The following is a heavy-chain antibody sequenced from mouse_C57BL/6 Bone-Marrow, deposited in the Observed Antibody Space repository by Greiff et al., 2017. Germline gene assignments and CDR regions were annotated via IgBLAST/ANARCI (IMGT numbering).Heavy chain of an antibody. J-gene: IGHJ2*01. V-gene: IGHV1-69*01. CDR2: IDPSDSYT. CDR1: GYTFTSYW. CDR3: ARGRGGYFDY. Sequence: QVQLQQPGAELVMPGASVKLSCKASGYTFTSYWMHWVKQRPGQDLEWIGEIDPSDSYTNYNQKFKGKSTLTVDKSSSTAYMQLSSLTSEDSAVYYCARGRGGYFDYWGQGTTLTVSS.